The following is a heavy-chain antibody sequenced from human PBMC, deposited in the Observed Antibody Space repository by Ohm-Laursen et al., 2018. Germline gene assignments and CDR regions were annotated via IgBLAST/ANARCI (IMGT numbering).Heavy chain of an antibody. J-gene: IGHJ4*02. Sequence: SLRLSCSASGFTFSSYSMNWVRQAPGKGLEWVSYISSSSSTIYYADSVKGRFTISRDNAKNSLYLQMNSLRPEDTAVYYCARGRRQQLDNSYGYLYYWGQGTLVTVSS. CDR2: ISSSSSTI. CDR1: GFTFSSYS. D-gene: IGHD6-13*01. V-gene: IGHV3-48*01. CDR3: ARGRRQQLDNSYGYLYY.